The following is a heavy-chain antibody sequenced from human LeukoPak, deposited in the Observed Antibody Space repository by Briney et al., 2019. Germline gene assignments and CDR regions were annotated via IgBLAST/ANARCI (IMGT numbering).Heavy chain of an antibody. CDR3: AVFRYGDSA. Sequence: GGSLRLSRAASGFTFSKYWIHWVRQAPGKGLVWVSLINPDGTTKNYADPVKGRFTISRDNARNTLYLQMNSLRAEDTAVYYCAVFRYGDSAWGQGALVTVSS. V-gene: IGHV3-74*01. J-gene: IGHJ4*02. D-gene: IGHD4-17*01. CDR1: GFTFSKYW. CDR2: INPDGTTK.